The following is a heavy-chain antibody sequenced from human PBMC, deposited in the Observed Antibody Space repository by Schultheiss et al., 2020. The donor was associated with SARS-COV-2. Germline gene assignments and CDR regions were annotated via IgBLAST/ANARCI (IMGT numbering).Heavy chain of an antibody. CDR2: INHSGST. J-gene: IGHJ6*02. CDR3: ARDMLDQAFYYYYGMDV. V-gene: IGHV4-31*03. D-gene: IGHD2-8*01. Sequence: TLAPSCTVSGGSISSGGYYWSWIRQHPGKGLEWIGEINHSGSTNYNPSLKSRVTISVDTSKNQFSLKLSSVTAADTAVYYCARDMLDQAFYYYYGMDVWGQGTTVTVSS. CDR1: GGSISSGGYY.